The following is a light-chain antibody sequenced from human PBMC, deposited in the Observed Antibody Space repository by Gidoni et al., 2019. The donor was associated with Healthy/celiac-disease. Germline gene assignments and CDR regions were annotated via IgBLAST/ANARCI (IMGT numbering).Light chain of an antibody. V-gene: IGLV3-1*01. CDR1: KWGDKY. CDR2: QDR. CDR3: QAWDSSRVV. J-gene: IGLJ2*01. Sequence: SYELTQPPSVSVSPGQTASITCSGDKWGDKYACWYQQKPGQSPVLVIYQDRQRPSGIPERFSGSHSGITATLTISGTQTMDEADYYCQAWDSSRVVFGGGTKLTVL.